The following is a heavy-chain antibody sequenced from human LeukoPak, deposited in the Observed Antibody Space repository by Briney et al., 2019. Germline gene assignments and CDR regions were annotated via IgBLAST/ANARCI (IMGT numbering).Heavy chain of an antibody. D-gene: IGHD6-13*01. CDR1: GGSISSYY. V-gene: IGHV4-59*12. CDR2: IYYSGST. J-gene: IGHJ6*03. Sequence: SETLSLTCTVSGGSISSYYWSWIRQPPGKGLEWIGYIYYSGSTNYNPSLKSRVTISVDTSKNQFSLKLSSVTAADTAVYYCARSAAVQRSDYYYYMDVWGKGTTVTVSS. CDR3: ARSAAVQRSDYYYYMDV.